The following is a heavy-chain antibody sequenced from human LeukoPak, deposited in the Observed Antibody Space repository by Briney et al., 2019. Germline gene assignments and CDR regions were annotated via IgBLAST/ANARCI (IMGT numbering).Heavy chain of an antibody. V-gene: IGHV3-23*01. Sequence: GGSLRLSCAASGFTFTTYPMTWARRAPGRGLEWVSAIGTSGNSKYYAVSVRGRFTVSRDNFKNSLYLQMDRVRAEDTAVYYCAAGLYYYGMDMWGQGTTVTVSS. CDR3: AAGLYYYGMDM. J-gene: IGHJ6*02. CDR1: GFTFTTYP. D-gene: IGHD6-13*01. CDR2: IGTSGNSK.